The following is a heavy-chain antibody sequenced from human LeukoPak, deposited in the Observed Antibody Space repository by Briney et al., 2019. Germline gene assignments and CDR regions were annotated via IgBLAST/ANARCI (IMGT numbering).Heavy chain of an antibody. CDR3: ARGAILRYFDWLSFYGMDV. J-gene: IGHJ6*02. Sequence: SETLSLTCTVSGGSISSGDYYWSWIRQPPGKGLERIGYIYYRGSTYYNPSLKSRVTISVDTSKNQFSLKLSSVTAADTAVYYCARGAILRYFDWLSFYGMDVWGQGTTVTVSS. D-gene: IGHD3-9*01. CDR1: GGSISSGDYY. CDR2: IYYRGST. V-gene: IGHV4-30-4*01.